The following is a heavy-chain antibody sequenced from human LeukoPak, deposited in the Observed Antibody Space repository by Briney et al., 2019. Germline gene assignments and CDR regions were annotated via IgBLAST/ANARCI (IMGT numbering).Heavy chain of an antibody. V-gene: IGHV3-7*02. Sequence: PGGSLRLSCATSGFIFSTYWMSWVRQAPGKGLEWVANIKEDGSEKYYVDSVKGRFTMSRDNAKNSLYLQMNSLRAEDTAVYYCARRTNDFDYWGQGTLVTVSS. J-gene: IGHJ4*02. CDR2: IKEDGSEK. D-gene: IGHD2-8*01. CDR3: ARRTNDFDY. CDR1: GFIFSTYW.